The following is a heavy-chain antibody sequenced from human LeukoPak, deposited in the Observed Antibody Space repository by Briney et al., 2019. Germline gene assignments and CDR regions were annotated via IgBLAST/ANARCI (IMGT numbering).Heavy chain of an antibody. CDR2: ISAYNGNT. J-gene: IGHJ3*02. CDR3: TRDRSGYYYGDAFDI. Sequence: ASVKVSCKASGYTFTSYGISWVRQAPGQGLEWMGWISAYNGNTNYAQKLQGRVTMTTDTSTSTAYMELRSLRSDDTAVYYCTRDRSGYYYGDAFDIWGQGTMVTVSS. D-gene: IGHD3-22*01. CDR1: GYTFTSYG. V-gene: IGHV1-18*01.